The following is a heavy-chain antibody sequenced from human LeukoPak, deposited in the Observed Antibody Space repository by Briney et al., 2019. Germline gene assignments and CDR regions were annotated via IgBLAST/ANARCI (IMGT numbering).Heavy chain of an antibody. D-gene: IGHD3/OR15-3a*01. CDR1: GFTFSSYG. CDR3: TRQPDLTGNPDDAFDI. J-gene: IGHJ3*02. Sequence: GGSLRLSCAASGFTFSSYGMHWVRQASGKGLEWVGRIRSKVNTYATAYAASVKGRFTISRDDSKNTAYLQMNSLKTEDTAVYYCTRQPDLTGNPDDAFDIWGQGTMVTVSS. V-gene: IGHV3-73*01. CDR2: IRSKVNTYAT.